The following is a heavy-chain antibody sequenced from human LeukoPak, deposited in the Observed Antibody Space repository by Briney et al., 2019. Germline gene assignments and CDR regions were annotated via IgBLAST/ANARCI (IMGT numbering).Heavy chain of an antibody. D-gene: IGHD2-2*01. J-gene: IGHJ5*02. CDR3: ARGGLLYQPPNLFDP. V-gene: IGHV1-69*05. CDR1: GGTFSSYA. CDR2: IIPIFGTA. Sequence: SVKVSCKASGGTFSSYAISWVRQAPGQGLEWMGGIIPIFGTANYAQKFQGRVTITTDESTSTAYMELSSLRSEDTAVYYCARGGLLYQPPNLFDPWGQGTLVTVSS.